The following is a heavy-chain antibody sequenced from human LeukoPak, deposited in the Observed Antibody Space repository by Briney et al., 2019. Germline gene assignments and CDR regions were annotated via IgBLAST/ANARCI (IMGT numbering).Heavy chain of an antibody. CDR3: ARAKSNYYYYMDV. Sequence: PGGSLRLSCAASGFTFSIHSMNWVRQAPGKGLEWVSYISASGNTIDYADSVKGRFTISRDTAKNSLYLQMSSPRAEDTAVYYCARAKSNYYYYMDVWGKGTTVTVSS. CDR2: ISASGNTI. V-gene: IGHV3-48*01. CDR1: GFTFSIHS. J-gene: IGHJ6*03.